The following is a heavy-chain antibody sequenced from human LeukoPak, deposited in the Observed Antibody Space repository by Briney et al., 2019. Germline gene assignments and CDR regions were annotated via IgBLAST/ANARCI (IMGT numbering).Heavy chain of an antibody. CDR2: IYPGDSDT. CDR1: GYSFTSYW. J-gene: IGHJ4*02. V-gene: IGHV5-51*01. CDR3: ARSLDLSAGEFDY. Sequence: GESLKISCKGSGYSFTSYWIGWVRQMPGKGLEWMGIIYPGDSDTRYSPSFQGQVTISADKSISIAYLQWSSLKASDTAMYYCARSLDLSAGEFDYWGQGTLVTVSS.